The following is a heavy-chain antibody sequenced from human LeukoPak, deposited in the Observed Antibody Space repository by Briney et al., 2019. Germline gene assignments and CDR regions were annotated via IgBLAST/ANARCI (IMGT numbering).Heavy chain of an antibody. D-gene: IGHD3-22*01. CDR1: GCTFTSHD. Sequence: ASVKVSCKASGCTFTSHDVNWLRQATGQGLEWLGWMNPNSGHTGFAQKFQGRVTMTRDTSISTAYMELSSLRSEDTAMYYCAMYYYDTSGPYVGAFDIWGQGTMVTVSS. V-gene: IGHV1-8*01. CDR2: MNPNSGHT. CDR3: AMYYYDTSGPYVGAFDI. J-gene: IGHJ3*02.